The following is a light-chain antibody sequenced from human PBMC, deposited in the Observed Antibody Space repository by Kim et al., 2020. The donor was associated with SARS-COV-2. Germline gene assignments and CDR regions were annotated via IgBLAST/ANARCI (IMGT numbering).Light chain of an antibody. CDR3: QQSYSGHGGFT. J-gene: IGKJ4*01. V-gene: IGKV1-39*01. CDR2: AAS. CDR1: QSINKY. Sequence: DIQMTQSPSSLSASVGDRVTVTCRASQSINKYLNWYQQKPGQAPKLLIYAASNLQGGVPSRFTGSGSGTDFTLTINSLQPEDFATYYCQQSYSGHGGFTFGGGTKVDIK.